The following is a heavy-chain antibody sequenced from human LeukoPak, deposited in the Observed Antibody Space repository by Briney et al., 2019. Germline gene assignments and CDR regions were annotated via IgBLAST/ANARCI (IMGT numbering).Heavy chain of an antibody. J-gene: IGHJ4*02. D-gene: IGHD3-22*01. Sequence: ASVKVSCKVSGYTLTELSMHWVRQAPGKGLEWMGGLDPEDGETIYAQKFQGRVTMTEDTSTDTAYMELSSLRSEDTAVYYCATAVHYYYDSSGTYYFDYWGQGTLVTVSS. CDR3: ATAVHYYYDSSGTYYFDY. CDR1: GYTLTELS. CDR2: LDPEDGET. V-gene: IGHV1-24*01.